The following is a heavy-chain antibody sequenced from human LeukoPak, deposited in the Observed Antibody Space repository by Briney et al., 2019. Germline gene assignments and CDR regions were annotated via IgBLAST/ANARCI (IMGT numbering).Heavy chain of an antibody. CDR1: GFTFSDYW. J-gene: IGHJ4*02. Sequence: PGGSLRLSCAASGFTFSDYWMYWVRQAPGKGLMWVSRISSDGSSTTYADSVKGRFTISRDNAKNTLYLQMSSLRAGDTAVYYCARDCGSGFCSGTSCYGYSSLAYWGQGTLVTVSS. V-gene: IGHV3-74*01. D-gene: IGHD2-2*01. CDR3: ARDCGSGFCSGTSCYGYSSLAY. CDR2: ISSDGSST.